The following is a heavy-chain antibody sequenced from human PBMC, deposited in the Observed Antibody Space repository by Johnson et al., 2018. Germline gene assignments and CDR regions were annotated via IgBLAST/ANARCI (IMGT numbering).Heavy chain of an antibody. D-gene: IGHD3-9*01. CDR1: GFTFSDYG. CDR3: ARDPPYYYILTGYYRYYYMDV. Sequence: VQLVESGGGVVQPGRSLRLACAASGFTFSDYGMHCVRQAPGKGLEWVAVISYDGSNKYYVDSVKGRFTISRDNAKNSMYLQMNSLRAEDKAVYYCARDPPYYYILTGYYRYYYMDVWGKGTTVTVSS. V-gene: IGHV3-30*03. CDR2: ISYDGSNK. J-gene: IGHJ6*03.